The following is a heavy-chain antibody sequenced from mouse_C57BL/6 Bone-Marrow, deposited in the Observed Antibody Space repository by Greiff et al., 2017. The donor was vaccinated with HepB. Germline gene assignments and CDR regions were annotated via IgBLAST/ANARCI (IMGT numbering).Heavy chain of an antibody. J-gene: IGHJ3*01. CDR2: IYPRSGNT. CDR3: ARGRFAY. V-gene: IGHV1-81*01. Sequence: QVQLQHSGAELARPGASVKLSCKASGYTFTSYGISWVKQRTGQGLEWIGEIYPRSGNTYYNEKFKGKATLTADKSSSTAYMELRSLTSEDSAVYFCARGRFAYWGQGTLVTVSA. CDR1: GYTFTSYG.